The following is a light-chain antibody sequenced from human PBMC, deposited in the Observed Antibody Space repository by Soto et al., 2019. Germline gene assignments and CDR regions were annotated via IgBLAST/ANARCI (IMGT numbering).Light chain of an antibody. CDR1: SSDVGTYNY. CDR3: SSYTSSSTRV. CDR2: DVS. Sequence: QSALTQPASVSGSPGQSITISCTGTSSDVGTYNYVSWYQQHPGKVPRLMIYDVSNRPSGVSDRFSGSKSGNTASLTISGLQAEDEADYCCSSYTSSSTRVFGTGTKLTVL. V-gene: IGLV2-14*01. J-gene: IGLJ1*01.